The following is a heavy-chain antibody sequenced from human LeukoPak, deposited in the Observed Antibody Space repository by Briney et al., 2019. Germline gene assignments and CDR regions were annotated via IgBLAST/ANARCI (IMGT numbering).Heavy chain of an antibody. CDR1: RFTFSDYY. J-gene: IGHJ4*02. D-gene: IGHD2-15*01. CDR3: AKQLGYCSDGSCYFPY. V-gene: IGHV3-11*01. CDR2: ISRSGSTT. Sequence: PGGSLRLSCAAPRFTFSDYYMTWIRQAPGKGLEWVSYISRSGSTTYYADSVKGRFTISRDNSKSTLCLQMNSLRAEDTAVYYCAKQLGYCSDGSCYFPYWGQGTLVTVSS.